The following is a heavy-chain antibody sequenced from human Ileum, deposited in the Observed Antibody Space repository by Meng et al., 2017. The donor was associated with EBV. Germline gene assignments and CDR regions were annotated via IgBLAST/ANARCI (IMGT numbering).Heavy chain of an antibody. CDR2: ISDTSGRI. Sequence: VQLVESCVVLLQPGGTLMLSCAASGFDFLIYAMTWARQAPGKGLQWITTISDTSGRIYYADYVMGRFTVSRDNSKTTLSMQMDSLRADDTAIYYCVKVNYWDLNEYSTFNSWGQGTLVTVSS. CDR1: GFDFLIYA. CDR3: VKVNYWDLNEYSTFNS. V-gene: IGHV3-23*04. D-gene: IGHD2-8*01. J-gene: IGHJ4*02.